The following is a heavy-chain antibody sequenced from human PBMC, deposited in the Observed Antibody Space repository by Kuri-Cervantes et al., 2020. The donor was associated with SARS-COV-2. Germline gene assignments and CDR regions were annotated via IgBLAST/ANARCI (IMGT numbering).Heavy chain of an antibody. V-gene: IGHV3-7*01. CDR2: IKQDGSEK. CDR1: GFTFSSYW. D-gene: IGHD5-12*01. J-gene: IGHJ4*02. CDR3: AREPQGYSGYDYFDY. Sequence: GGSLRLSCAASGFTFSSYWMSWVRQAPGKGLEWVANIKQDGSEKYYVDSVKGRFTISRDNAKNSLYLQMNSLRAEDTAVYYCAREPQGYSGYDYFDYWGQGTLVTVSP.